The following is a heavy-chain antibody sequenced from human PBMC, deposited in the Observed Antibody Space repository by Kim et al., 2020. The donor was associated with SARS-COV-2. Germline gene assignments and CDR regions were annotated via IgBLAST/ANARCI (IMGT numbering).Heavy chain of an antibody. CDR1: AGSISGHY. CDR3: ARERGHTWIQLWYEVYFDY. V-gene: IGHV4-59*11. D-gene: IGHD5-18*01. J-gene: IGHJ4*02. Sequence: SETLSLTCTVSAGSISGHYWSWIRQPPGKGLEWIGYIYFTGSTNYNPSLKSRVTISVDTSKNQFSLKLSSVTAADTAVYYCARERGHTWIQLWYEVYFDYWGLGTLVTVSS. CDR2: IYFTGST.